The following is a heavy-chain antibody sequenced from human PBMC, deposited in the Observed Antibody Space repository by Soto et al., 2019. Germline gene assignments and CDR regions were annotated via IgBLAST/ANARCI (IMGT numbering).Heavy chain of an antibody. Sequence: QVQLVESGGGVVQPGRSLRLSCAASGFTFSSYGMHWVRQAPGKGLEWVAVISYDGSNKYYADSVKGRFTISRDNSKNPLYLQMNSLRAEDTAVYYCAKDLGIAAAGTDYYYGMDVWGQGTTVTVSS. V-gene: IGHV3-30*18. CDR3: AKDLGIAAAGTDYYYGMDV. D-gene: IGHD6-13*01. J-gene: IGHJ6*02. CDR1: GFTFSSYG. CDR2: ISYDGSNK.